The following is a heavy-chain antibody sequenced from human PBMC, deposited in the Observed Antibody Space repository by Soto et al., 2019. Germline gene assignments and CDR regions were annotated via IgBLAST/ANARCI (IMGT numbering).Heavy chain of an antibody. D-gene: IGHD2-15*01. J-gene: IGHJ6*02. CDR1: GFTFNDYA. V-gene: IGHV3-9*01. Sequence: GGSLRLSCAASGFTFNDYAMHWVRQAPGKGLEWVSGITWNSSSINYGDSVKGRFTISRDNSKNTFYLQMNSLRYEDTAVYYCARGDREDIAVVIGVRPGEYGVDVWGQGTTVTVSS. CDR3: ARGDREDIAVVIGVRPGEYGVDV. CDR2: ITWNSSSI.